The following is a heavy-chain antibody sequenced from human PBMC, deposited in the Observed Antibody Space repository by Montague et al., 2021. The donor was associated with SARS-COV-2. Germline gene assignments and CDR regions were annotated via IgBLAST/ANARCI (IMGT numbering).Heavy chain of an antibody. CDR2: IYHYGSA. D-gene: IGHD1-14*01. CDR3: ARLGNGYKDSSDY. CDR1: GGSISSSY. V-gene: IGHV4-59*08. Sequence: SETLSLTCSVSGGSISSSYWSWIRQPPGKGLEWIGYIYHYGSANYNPSLKSRVTILVDTSKNQFSLKLSSVTAVDTAVYYCARLGNGYKDSSDYWGQGTLVTVSS. J-gene: IGHJ4*02.